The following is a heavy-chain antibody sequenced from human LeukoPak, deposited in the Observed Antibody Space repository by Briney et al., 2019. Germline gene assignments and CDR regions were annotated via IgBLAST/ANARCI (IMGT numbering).Heavy chain of an antibody. V-gene: IGHV4-59*12. CDR3: ARAGYYYDSSGYYEV. CDR2: IYYSGNT. J-gene: IGHJ4*02. CDR1: GDSISSYY. Sequence: PSETLSLTCTVSGDSISSYYWNWIRQPPGKGLEWIGYIYYSGNTNYNPSLKSRVTISVDTSKNQFSLKLSSVTAADTAVYYCARAGYYYDSSGYYEVWGQGTLVSVSS. D-gene: IGHD3-22*01.